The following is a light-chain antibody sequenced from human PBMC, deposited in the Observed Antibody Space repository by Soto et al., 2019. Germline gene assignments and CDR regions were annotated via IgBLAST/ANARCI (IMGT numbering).Light chain of an antibody. CDR3: CSYAGDSTPYV. V-gene: IGLV2-23*02. CDR2: EVS. J-gene: IGLJ1*01. Sequence: LSQPASVCESPGLSITISCTGTSSDVGNYNLVSWYQQHPGKAPKLMIYEVSKRPSGVSNRFSGSKSGNTASLTISGLQAEDEADYYCCSYAGDSTPYVFGTGTKVTVL. CDR1: SSDVGNYNL.